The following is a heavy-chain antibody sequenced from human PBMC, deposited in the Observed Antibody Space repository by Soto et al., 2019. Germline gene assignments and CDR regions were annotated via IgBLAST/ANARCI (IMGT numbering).Heavy chain of an antibody. V-gene: IGHV4-31*03. CDR3: ARGYRQSGYSSSWVFDY. J-gene: IGHJ4*02. CDR1: GGSINSGGYY. CDR2: IFYSGST. Sequence: QVQLQESGPGLVKPSQTLSLICTVSGGSINSGGYYWNWIRQHPGKGLEWIGYIFYSGSTYYNPFIRSRITKSADTSENQFSLNLSSVTAADTAVYFCARGYRQSGYSSSWVFDYLCQGTLVNVSS. D-gene: IGHD6-13*01.